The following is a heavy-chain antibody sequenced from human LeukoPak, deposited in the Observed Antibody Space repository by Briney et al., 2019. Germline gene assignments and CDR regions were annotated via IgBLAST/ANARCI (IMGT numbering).Heavy chain of an antibody. CDR1: GGSISGHY. CDR3: ARFGVDYDMDV. J-gene: IGHJ6*02. Sequence: SETLSLTCTVSGGSISGHYWTWVRQPPGEGLEWIGQIHYSGKADYNPSLRSRITISVDTSKNQMSLKVTSVAAADTAVYYCARFGVDYDMDVWGQGTTVTVS. CDR2: IHYSGKA. D-gene: IGHD3-16*01. V-gene: IGHV4-59*11.